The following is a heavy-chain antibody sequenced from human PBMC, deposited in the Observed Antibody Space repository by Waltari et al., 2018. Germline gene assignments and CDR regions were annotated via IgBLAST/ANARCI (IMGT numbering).Heavy chain of an antibody. J-gene: IGHJ5*02. CDR2: MSYNSGST. Sequence: QGQLVQPGAEVKKPGASVKVSCRASGYTFPDYFLHWVRQAPGHGLEWVGWMSYNSGSTKYADTFQGRVIMTRDTSIATVYMELTALTSDDTAIYYCARDLNTRGVIDPWGQGSLVTVSS. CDR3: ARDLNTRGVIDP. CDR1: GYTFPDYF. V-gene: IGHV1-2*02. D-gene: IGHD1-1*01.